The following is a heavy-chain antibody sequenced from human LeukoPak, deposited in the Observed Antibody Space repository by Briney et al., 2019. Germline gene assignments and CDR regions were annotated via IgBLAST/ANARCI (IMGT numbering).Heavy chain of an antibody. J-gene: IGHJ5*02. CDR2: INHSGST. V-gene: IGHV4-39*07. D-gene: IGHD4-17*01. CDR1: GGSISSSSYY. Sequence: SETLSLTCTVSGGSISSSSYYWSWIRQPPGKGLEWIGEINHSGSTNYNPSLKSRVTISIDTSKNQFSLKLSSVTAADTAVYYCARGFPFDYGSFWFDPWGQGTLVTVSS. CDR3: ARGFPFDYGSFWFDP.